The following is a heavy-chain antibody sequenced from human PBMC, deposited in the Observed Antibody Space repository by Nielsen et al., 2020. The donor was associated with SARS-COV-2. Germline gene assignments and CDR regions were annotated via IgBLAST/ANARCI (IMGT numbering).Heavy chain of an antibody. CDR1: GYTLTELS. V-gene: IGHV1-24*01. D-gene: IGHD3-3*01. Sequence: ASVKVSCKVSGYTLTELSMHWVRQAPGKGLEWMGGFDPEDGETIYAQKFQGRVTVTEDTSTDTAYMELSSLRSEDTAVYYCATSTPLVRSAWFDPWGQGTRVTVSS. CDR3: ATSTPLVRSAWFDP. CDR2: FDPEDGET. J-gene: IGHJ5*02.